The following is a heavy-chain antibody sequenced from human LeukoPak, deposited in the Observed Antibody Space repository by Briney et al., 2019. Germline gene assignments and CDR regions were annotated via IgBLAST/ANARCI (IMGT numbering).Heavy chain of an antibody. CDR3: AKGRALEVVAAFNY. Sequence: PTGGSLRLSCAASGFTFSRYAMSWVRQAPGKGLEWVSAISGSGANTYYADSVKGRFTISRDNSKNTLSLQMNTLRTDDTAVYYCAKGRALEVVAAFNYWGQGTVVTVSS. CDR1: GFTFSRYA. CDR2: ISGSGANT. J-gene: IGHJ4*02. D-gene: IGHD2-15*01. V-gene: IGHV3-23*01.